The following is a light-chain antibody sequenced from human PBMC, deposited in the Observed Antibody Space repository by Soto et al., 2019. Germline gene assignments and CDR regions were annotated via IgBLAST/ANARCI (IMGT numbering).Light chain of an antibody. Sequence: IVMTQSPATLPVSPGERATLSCMTSQSVNSHLAWYQHKPGQAPRLLIYGASIRATGIPATFSGSGSGTEFTLTISSLQSEDFAVYYCQQYNKWPRTFGQGTKVDI. CDR1: QSVNSH. CDR2: GAS. CDR3: QQYNKWPRT. V-gene: IGKV3-15*01. J-gene: IGKJ1*01.